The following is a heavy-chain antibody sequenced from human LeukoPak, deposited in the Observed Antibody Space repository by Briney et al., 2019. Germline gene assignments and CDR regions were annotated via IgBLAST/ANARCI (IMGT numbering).Heavy chain of an antibody. J-gene: IGHJ4*02. CDR2: IYYSGST. CDR1: GGSISSSSYY. D-gene: IGHD5-18*01. Sequence: TSETLSLTCTVSGGSISSSSYYWGWIRQPPGKGLEWIGSIYYSGSTYYNPSLNSRVTISVDTSKNQFSLKLSAVTAADTAVYYCARGIGYSYGQGGDYWGQGTLVTVSS. V-gene: IGHV4-39*07. CDR3: ARGIGYSYGQGGDY.